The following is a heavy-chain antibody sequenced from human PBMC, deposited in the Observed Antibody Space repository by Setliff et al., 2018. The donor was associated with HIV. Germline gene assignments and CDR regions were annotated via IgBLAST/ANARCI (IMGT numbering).Heavy chain of an antibody. Sequence: ASVKVSCKTSGYTFTDYFIHWVRQAPGQGLEWMGWINPKSGATNFAQKFQVRVTMTRDTSIYTAYMEVNRLRSDDTAIYYCARAYSANYRGEGHFDYWGQGTLVSVSS. D-gene: IGHD1-7*01. CDR2: INPKSGAT. J-gene: IGHJ4*02. CDR1: GYTFTDYF. V-gene: IGHV1-2*02. CDR3: ARAYSANYRGEGHFDY.